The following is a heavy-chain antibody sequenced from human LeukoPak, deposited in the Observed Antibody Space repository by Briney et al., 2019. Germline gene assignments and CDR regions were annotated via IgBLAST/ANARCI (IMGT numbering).Heavy chain of an antibody. CDR1: GFSFSSHG. J-gene: IGHJ4*02. Sequence: GGSLRLSCAASGFSFSSHGMSWVRQAPGKGLEWVSGIIGGAGGTYYADSVKGRFTISRDNAKNTLYLQMNSLRAEDTAVYYCAKDVRTKRPPPEGFDYWGQGTLVTVSS. V-gene: IGHV3-23*01. CDR2: IIGGAGGT. D-gene: IGHD1-14*01. CDR3: AKDVRTKRPPPEGFDY.